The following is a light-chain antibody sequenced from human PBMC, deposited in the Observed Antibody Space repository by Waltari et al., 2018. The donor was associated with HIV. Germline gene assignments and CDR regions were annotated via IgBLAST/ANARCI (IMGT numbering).Light chain of an antibody. V-gene: IGLV3-19*01. Sequence: SSELTQDPAVSVALGQTVRITCQGDSLRSYYASWYQQKPGQAPVLVIYGKNNRPSGIPDRFSGSSSGNTASLTITGAQAEDEADYYCNSRDSSGNQWVFGGGTKLTVL. J-gene: IGLJ3*02. CDR3: NSRDSSGNQWV. CDR1: SLRSYY. CDR2: GKN.